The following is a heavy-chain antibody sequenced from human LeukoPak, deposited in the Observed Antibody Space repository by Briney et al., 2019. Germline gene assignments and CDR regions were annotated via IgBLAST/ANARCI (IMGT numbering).Heavy chain of an antibody. CDR2: IYHSGST. V-gene: IGHV4-4*02. Sequence: KPSGTLSLTCAVSGGSISSRNWWSWVRQPPGKGLEWIRDIYHSGSTNYNPSLKTRVTISVDKSKNQFSLKLSSVTAADTAVYYCARASHDYGDYSHFDYWGQGTLVTVSS. CDR1: GGSISSRNW. D-gene: IGHD4-17*01. CDR3: ARASHDYGDYSHFDY. J-gene: IGHJ4*02.